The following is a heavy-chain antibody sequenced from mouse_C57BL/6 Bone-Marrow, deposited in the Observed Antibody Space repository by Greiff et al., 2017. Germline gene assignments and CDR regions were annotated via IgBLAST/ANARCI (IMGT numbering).Heavy chain of an antibody. CDR3: TTVVATSHWYFDV. Sequence: VQLQQSGAELVRPGASVKLSCTASGFNIKDDYMHWVKQRPEQGLEWIGWIDPENGDTEYASKFQGKATITADTSSNPAYLQLSSLTSEDTAVYYCTTVVATSHWYFDVWGTGTTVTVSS. CDR2: IDPENGDT. J-gene: IGHJ1*03. D-gene: IGHD1-1*01. V-gene: IGHV14-4*01. CDR1: GFNIKDDY.